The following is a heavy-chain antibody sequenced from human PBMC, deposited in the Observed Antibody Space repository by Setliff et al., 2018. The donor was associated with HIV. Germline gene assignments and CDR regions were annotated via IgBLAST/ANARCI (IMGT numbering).Heavy chain of an antibody. CDR1: GFTFSNYW. J-gene: IGHJ3*02. CDR2: INTDGSSI. V-gene: IGHV3-74*01. D-gene: IGHD2-21*02. Sequence: GGSLRLSCVASGFTFSNYWMHWVRQAPGKGLVWVSRINTDGSSISHADSVKGRFTNSRDNAKNTLFLQMNSLRAEDTAVYYCASSNVVVVSASVSDAFDIWGQGTMVTVSS. CDR3: ASSNVVVVSASVSDAFDI.